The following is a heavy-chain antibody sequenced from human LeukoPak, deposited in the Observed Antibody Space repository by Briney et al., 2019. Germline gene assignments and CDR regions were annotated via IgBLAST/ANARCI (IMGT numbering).Heavy chain of an antibody. CDR2: ISYDGSNK. D-gene: IGHD2-21*02. CDR1: GFTFSSYG. J-gene: IGHJ1*01. V-gene: IGHV3-30*18. CDR3: AKDLTWETVVVTGLSLFQQ. Sequence: PGGSLRLSCAASGFTFSSYGMHWVRQAPGKGLEWVAVISYDGSNKYYADSVKGRFTISRDNSKNTLYLQMNSLRAEDTAVYYCAKDLTWETVVVTGLSLFQQWGESTRVTVSS.